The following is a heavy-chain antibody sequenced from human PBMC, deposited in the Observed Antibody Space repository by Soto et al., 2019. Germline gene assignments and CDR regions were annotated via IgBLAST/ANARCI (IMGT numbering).Heavy chain of an antibody. CDR2: IYYSGST. CDR1: GGSISSYY. V-gene: IGHV4-59*12. CDR3: ARDHRIAARRGWFDP. J-gene: IGHJ5*02. D-gene: IGHD6-6*01. Sequence: SETLSLTCTVSGGSISSYYWSWIRQPPGKGLEWIGYIYYSGSTYYNPSLKSRVTISVDTSKNQFSLKLSSVTAADTAVYYCARDHRIAARRGWFDPWGQGTLVTVSS.